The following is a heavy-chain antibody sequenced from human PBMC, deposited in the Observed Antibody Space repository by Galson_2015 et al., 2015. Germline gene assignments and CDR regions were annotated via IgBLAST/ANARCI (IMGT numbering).Heavy chain of an antibody. Sequence: SGAEVKKPGESLKISCKGSGYTFINYWIGWVRQMPGKGLEWMGIIYPGDSDTRYSPSFQGQVTISADESISTAYLQWSSLKASDTAMYYCATQTSTLTAEYFHHWGQGTLVTVSS. V-gene: IGHV5-51*01. D-gene: IGHD4-17*01. J-gene: IGHJ1*01. CDR3: ATQTSTLTAEYFHH. CDR2: IYPGDSDT. CDR1: GYTFINYW.